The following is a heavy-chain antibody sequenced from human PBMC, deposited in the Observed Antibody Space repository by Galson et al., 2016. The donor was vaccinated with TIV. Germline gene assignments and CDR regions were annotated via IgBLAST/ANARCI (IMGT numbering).Heavy chain of an antibody. J-gene: IGHJ6*02. CDR1: GFTFGSYG. CDR2: IWYDGSNI. D-gene: IGHD6-19*01. CDR3: AREGRRALAGLDFYYNAMDV. V-gene: IGHV3-33*01. Sequence: SLRLSCAASGFTFGSYGMHWVRQAPVKGLEWVAAIWYDGSNIHYADSVKGRFTISRDNAKNSLYLQMNSLRAEDTAVYYCAREGRRALAGLDFYYNAMDVWGQGTTVTVSS.